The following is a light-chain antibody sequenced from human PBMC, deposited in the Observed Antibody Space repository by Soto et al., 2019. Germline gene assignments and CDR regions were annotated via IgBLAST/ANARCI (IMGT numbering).Light chain of an antibody. CDR3: QQYSTWPPIT. CDR1: QTVYSN. J-gene: IGKJ3*01. V-gene: IGKV3-15*01. Sequence: EVVMTQSPVTLSVSPGETATLSCRASQTVYSNLAWYQQKPGQAPRLLIHAASTRASGVPARFSGSGSGTEFTLTISSLQSEDFAVYYCQQYSTWPPITFGPGTKVDIK. CDR2: AAS.